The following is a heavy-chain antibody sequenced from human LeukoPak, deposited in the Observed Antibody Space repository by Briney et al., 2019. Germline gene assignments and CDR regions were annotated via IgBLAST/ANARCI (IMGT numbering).Heavy chain of an antibody. J-gene: IGHJ3*02. CDR2: IIPIFGTA. CDR3: ARARQRIVVVVAATPGAFDI. V-gene: IGHV1-69*13. D-gene: IGHD2-15*01. CDR1: GGTFISYA. Sequence: SVKVSCKASGGTFISYATSWVRQAPGQGLEWMGGIIPIFGTANYAQKFQGRVTITADESTSTAYMELSSLRSEDTAVYYCARARQRIVVVVAATPGAFDIWGQGTMVTVSS.